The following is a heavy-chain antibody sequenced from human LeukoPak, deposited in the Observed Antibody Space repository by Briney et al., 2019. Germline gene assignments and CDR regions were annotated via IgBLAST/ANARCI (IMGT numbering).Heavy chain of an antibody. CDR2: MNPNSGTT. Sequence: ASVKVSCKASGYTFTSYDINWVRQATGQGLEWMGWMNPNSGTTGYAQKFQGRVTMTRDTSTSTAYMELSSLRSEDTAVYYCARGYCPTPTCYSDNWFDPWGQGTLVTVSS. CDR3: ARGYCPTPTCYSDNWFDP. D-gene: IGHD2-2*01. J-gene: IGHJ5*02. CDR1: GYTFTSYD. V-gene: IGHV1-8*01.